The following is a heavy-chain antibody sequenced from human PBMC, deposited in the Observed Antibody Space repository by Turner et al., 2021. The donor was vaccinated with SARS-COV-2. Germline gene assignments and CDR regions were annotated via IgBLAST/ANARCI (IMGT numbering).Heavy chain of an antibody. D-gene: IGHD6-19*01. V-gene: IGHV4-39*01. Sequence: QLQLQESGPGLVKPSETLSLTCTVSGRSISSSSYYWGWIRQPPGKGLEWIGSIYYSGSTYYNPSLKSRVTISVDTSKNQFSLKLSSVTAADTAVYYCARQGREQWLASNWFDPWGQGTLVTVSS. J-gene: IGHJ5*02. CDR2: IYYSGST. CDR3: ARQGREQWLASNWFDP. CDR1: GRSISSSSYY.